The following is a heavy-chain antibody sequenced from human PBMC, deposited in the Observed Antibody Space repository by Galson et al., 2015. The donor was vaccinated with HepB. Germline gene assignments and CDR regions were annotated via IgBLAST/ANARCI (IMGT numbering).Heavy chain of an antibody. J-gene: IGHJ1*01. V-gene: IGHV5-51*03. Sequence: QSGAEVKKPGESLKISCETSGSKFSTYWVGWLRQMPGKGLEWVGIIYPGDSDTRYSPSFQGQVTISVDKSISTAYLQWSSLKASDTAMYYCARLVSVAGSAHWGQGTFVAVSS. D-gene: IGHD6-19*01. CDR1: GSKFSTYW. CDR3: ARLVSVAGSAH. CDR2: IYPGDSDT.